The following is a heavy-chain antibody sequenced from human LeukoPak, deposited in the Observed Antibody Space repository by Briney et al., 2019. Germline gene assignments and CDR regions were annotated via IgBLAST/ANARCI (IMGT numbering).Heavy chain of an antibody. CDR1: GFTFDDYA. V-gene: IGHV3-9*01. CDR2: ISWNSGSI. CDR3: AKDSSSWTTFDY. Sequence: GGSLRLSCAASGFTFDDYAMHWVRQVPGKGLEWVSGISWNSGSIGYADTVKGRFTISRDNAKNSLYLQMNSLRAGDTALYYCAKDSSSWTTFDYWGQGTLVTVSS. D-gene: IGHD6-13*01. J-gene: IGHJ4*02.